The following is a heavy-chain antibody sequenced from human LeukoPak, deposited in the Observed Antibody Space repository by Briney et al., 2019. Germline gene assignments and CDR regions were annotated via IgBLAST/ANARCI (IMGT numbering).Heavy chain of an antibody. CDR3: ARGVGYSYGSDY. V-gene: IGHV4-34*01. J-gene: IGHJ4*02. D-gene: IGHD5-18*01. CDR2: INYSGST. Sequence: SETLSLTCAVYGGSFSGYYWSWIRQPPGKGLEWMGEINYSGSTNYNPSLKSRVTISVDTSKNQFSLKLSSVTAADTAVYYCARGVGYSYGSDYWGQGTLVTVSS. CDR1: GGSFSGYY.